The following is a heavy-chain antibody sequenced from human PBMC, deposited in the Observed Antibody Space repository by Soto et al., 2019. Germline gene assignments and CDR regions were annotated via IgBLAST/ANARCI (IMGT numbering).Heavy chain of an antibody. Sequence: EAQLVESGGDLVQPGGSLKLSCAASGFAFSDSAIHWVRQASGKGLEWVGRIRDKPNNYATASAASVKGRFTISRDDSQNTAYLQMSSLKAEDTAVYYCTPFRGYTGSRDYWGQGTLVTVSS. CDR1: GFAFSDSA. CDR2: IRDKPNNYAT. D-gene: IGHD5-12*01. J-gene: IGHJ4*02. CDR3: TPFRGYTGSRDY. V-gene: IGHV3-73*01.